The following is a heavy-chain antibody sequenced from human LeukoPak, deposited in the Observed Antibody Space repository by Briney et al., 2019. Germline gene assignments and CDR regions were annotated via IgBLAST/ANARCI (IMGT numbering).Heavy chain of an antibody. Sequence: GVSLRLSCAASGFTFSNYSMNWVRQAPGKGLDWVSSISSSSSYIYYADSVKGRFTISRDNAKNSLYLQMNSLTAEDTAVYYCARDRLQYEGTFDYWGQGTLVTVSS. CDR2: ISSSSSYI. J-gene: IGHJ4*02. CDR1: GFTFSNYS. D-gene: IGHD4-11*01. V-gene: IGHV3-21*01. CDR3: ARDRLQYEGTFDY.